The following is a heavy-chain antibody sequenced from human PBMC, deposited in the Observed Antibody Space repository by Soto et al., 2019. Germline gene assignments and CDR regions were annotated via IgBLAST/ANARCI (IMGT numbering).Heavy chain of an antibody. V-gene: IGHV4-39*01. CDR3: VRRSFLEWLFQGAVAS. J-gene: IGHJ4*02. Sequence: SETLSLTCTVSGGSISSSSYYWGWIRQPPGKELEWIGSIYYSGSTYYNPSLKSRVTISVDTSKNQFSLKLSSVTAADTAVFYCVRRSFLEWLFQGAVASWGQGTLVTGSS. D-gene: IGHD3-3*01. CDR1: GGSISSSSYY. CDR2: IYYSGST.